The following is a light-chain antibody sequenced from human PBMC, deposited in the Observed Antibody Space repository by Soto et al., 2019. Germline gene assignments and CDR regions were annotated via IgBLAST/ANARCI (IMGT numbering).Light chain of an antibody. V-gene: IGLV2-8*01. CDR2: EVS. CDR1: SSDVGGYNF. Sequence: QSVLTQPPSASGSPGQSVTISCTGTSSDVGGYNFVSWYQQHPGKAPKLMIYEVSKRPSGVPDRFSGSKSGSTAYLSVSGLQAEDEADYYCSSYAGSNDLHIIFGGGTKLTVL. CDR3: SSYAGSNDLHII. J-gene: IGLJ2*01.